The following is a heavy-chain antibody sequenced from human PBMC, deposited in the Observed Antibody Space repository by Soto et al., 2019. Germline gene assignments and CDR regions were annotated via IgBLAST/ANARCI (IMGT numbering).Heavy chain of an antibody. CDR1: EGTSSNFV. V-gene: IGHV1-69*06. Sequence: QMRLVQSGAEVKNSGASVKVSCKASEGTSSNFVITWVRQVPGQGLEWLGGILPMFGAVKYAQKFQDRLTITADRSTNTASMALGSLRSEDTAVYYCARPKRSGYDRGDSYYHTMDVWGHGTTVTVS. J-gene: IGHJ6*02. D-gene: IGHD3-3*01. CDR3: ARPKRSGYDRGDSYYHTMDV. CDR2: ILPMFGAV.